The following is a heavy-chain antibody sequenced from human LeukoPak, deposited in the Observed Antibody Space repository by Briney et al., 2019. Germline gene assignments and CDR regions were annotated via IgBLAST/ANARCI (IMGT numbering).Heavy chain of an antibody. CDR1: GGSISSYY. J-gene: IGHJ4*02. D-gene: IGHD1-20*01. CDR3: ARLAVITGTTRFDY. CDR2: IYYSGST. V-gene: IGHV4-59*08. Sequence: SETLSLTCTVSGGSISSYYWSWIRQPPGKGLEWIGYIYYSGSTNYNPSLKSRVTISVDTSKNQFSLKLSSVTAADTAMYYCARLAVITGTTRFDYWGQGTLVTVSS.